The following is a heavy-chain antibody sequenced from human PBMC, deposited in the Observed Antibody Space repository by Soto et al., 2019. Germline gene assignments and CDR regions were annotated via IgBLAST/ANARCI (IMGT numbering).Heavy chain of an antibody. CDR2: ISSDGSTT. D-gene: IGHD4-17*01. J-gene: IGHJ4*02. V-gene: IGHV3-74*01. CDR3: ARDNGDYFDY. Sequence: EVQLVEPGGGLVQPGGSLRLSCAASGFTFRSYWMHWVRQAPGKGLVWVSRISSDGSTTKYADSVKGRFTISRDNAKNTLYLQMNSLRAEDTAVYYCARDNGDYFDYWGQGTLVTVSS. CDR1: GFTFRSYW.